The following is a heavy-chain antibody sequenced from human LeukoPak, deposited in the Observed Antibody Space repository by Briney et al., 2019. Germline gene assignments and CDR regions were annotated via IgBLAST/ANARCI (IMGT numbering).Heavy chain of an antibody. J-gene: IGHJ2*01. D-gene: IGHD2-8*01. CDR1: GGSIGSYY. V-gene: IGHV4-59*01. Sequence: SETLSLTCTVSGGSIGSYYWSWIRQPPGKGLEWIGYIYYSGSTNYNPSLKSRVTISVDTSKNQFSLKLSSVTAADTAVYYCAKAYCTNGVCSRNWYFDLWGRGTLVTVSS. CDR2: IYYSGST. CDR3: AKAYCTNGVCSRNWYFDL.